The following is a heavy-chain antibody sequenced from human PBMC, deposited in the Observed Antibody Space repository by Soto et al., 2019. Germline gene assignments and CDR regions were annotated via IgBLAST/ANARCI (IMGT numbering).Heavy chain of an antibody. CDR3: TRGAGFFYGVGV. D-gene: IGHD3-10*01. CDR2: ISFSGSTI. Sequence: GVLRLSCAASGFSFSDYEMNWVRQAPGKGLEWIAHISFSGSTIYYADSVKGRFSISRDNSKNFLYLQMSGLRADDSAVYYCTRGAGFFYGVGVWGLGTTVTVSS. V-gene: IGHV3-48*03. CDR1: GFSFSDYE. J-gene: IGHJ6*02.